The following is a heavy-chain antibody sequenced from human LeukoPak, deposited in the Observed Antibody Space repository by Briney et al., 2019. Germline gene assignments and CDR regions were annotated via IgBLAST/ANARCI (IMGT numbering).Heavy chain of an antibody. CDR1: GGSVSSGSDY. D-gene: IGHD5-18*01. CDR2: IYYSGST. Sequence: SETLSLTCTVSGGSVSSGSDYWSWIRQPPGKGLEWIGYIYYSGSTNYNPSLKSRVTISVDTSKNQFSLKLSSVTAADTAVYYCARDTDTAMTWAYWGQGTLVTVSS. J-gene: IGHJ4*02. V-gene: IGHV4-61*01. CDR3: ARDTDTAMTWAY.